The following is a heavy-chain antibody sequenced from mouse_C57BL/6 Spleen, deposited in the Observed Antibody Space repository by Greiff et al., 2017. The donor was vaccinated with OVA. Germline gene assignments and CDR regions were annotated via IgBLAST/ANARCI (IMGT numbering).Heavy chain of an antibody. CDR3: ARETGNYAMDY. V-gene: IGHV3-6*01. D-gene: IGHD4-1*01. Sequence: VQLQQSGPGLVKPSQSLSLTCSVTGYSITSGYYWNWIRQFPGNKLEWMGYISYDGSNNYNPSLKNRISITRDTSKNQFFLKLNSVTTEDTATYYCARETGNYAMDYWGQGTSVTVSS. CDR1: GYSITSGYY. CDR2: ISYDGSN. J-gene: IGHJ4*01.